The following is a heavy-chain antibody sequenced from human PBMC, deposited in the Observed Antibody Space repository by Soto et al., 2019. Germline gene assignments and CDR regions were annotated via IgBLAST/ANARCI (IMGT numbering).Heavy chain of an antibody. CDR3: ARQEGVFYCSGSYYNDWFYF. CDR1: GGSISSSSYY. D-gene: IGHD3-10*01. CDR2: IYYSGST. V-gene: IGHV4-39*01. J-gene: IGHJ5*01. Sequence: SETLSLTCTVSGGSISSSSYYWGWIRQPPGKGLEWIGSIYYSGSTYYNPSLKSRVTISVDTSKNQFSLKLSSVTAADTAVYYCARQEGVFYCSGSYYNDWFYFWGQGSLVPVSS.